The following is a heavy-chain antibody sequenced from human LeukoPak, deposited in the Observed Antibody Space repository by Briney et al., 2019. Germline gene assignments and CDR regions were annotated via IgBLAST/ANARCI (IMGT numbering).Heavy chain of an antibody. Sequence: RSGGSLRLSCAASGFTFRSYDMHWVRQAPGKGLEWVTIISYDGSNKYYADSVKGRFTISRDNSKNTLYLQMNSLRAEDTAVYYCARGRGSYYYYGMDVWGQGTTVTVSS. CDR3: ARGRGSYYYYGMDV. CDR2: ISYDGSNK. J-gene: IGHJ6*02. CDR1: GFTFRSYD. V-gene: IGHV3-30-3*01. D-gene: IGHD3-10*01.